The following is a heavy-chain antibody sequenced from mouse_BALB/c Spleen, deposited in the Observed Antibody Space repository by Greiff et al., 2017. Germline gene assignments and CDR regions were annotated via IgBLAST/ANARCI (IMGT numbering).Heavy chain of an antibody. Sequence: EVKVVESGPGLVKPSQSLSLTCTVTGYSITSDYAWNWIRQFPGNKLEWMGYISYSGSTSYNPSLKSRISITRDTSKNQFFLQLNSVTTEDTATYYCAREEGDGYYGYYAMDYWGQGTSVTVSS. V-gene: IGHV3-2*02. CDR3: AREEGDGYYGYYAMDY. CDR1: GYSITSDYA. D-gene: IGHD2-3*01. CDR2: ISYSGST. J-gene: IGHJ4*01.